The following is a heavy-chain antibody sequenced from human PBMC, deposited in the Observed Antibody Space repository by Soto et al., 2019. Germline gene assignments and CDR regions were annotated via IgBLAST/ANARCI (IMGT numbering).Heavy chain of an antibody. J-gene: IGHJ6*02. CDR3: ARDMGSWGVYYYYGMDV. CDR2: INAGNGNT. Sequence: ASVKVSCKASGYTFTSYAMHWVRQAPGQRLEWIGWINAGNGNTKYSQKFQGRVTITRDTSASTAYMELSSLRSEDTAVYYCARDMGSWGVYYYYGMDVWGQGTTVTVSS. CDR1: GYTFTSYA. V-gene: IGHV1-3*01. D-gene: IGHD6-13*01.